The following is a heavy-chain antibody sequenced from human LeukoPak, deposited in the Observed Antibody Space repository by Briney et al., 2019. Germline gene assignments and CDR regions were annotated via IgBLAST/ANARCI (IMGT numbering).Heavy chain of an antibody. D-gene: IGHD6-19*01. V-gene: IGHV1-69*13. CDR2: IIPIFGTA. J-gene: IGHJ5*02. CDR3: AIKDSSGWYEEA. Sequence: SVKVSCKASGGTFSSYAISWVRQAPGQGLEWMGGIIPIFGTANYAQKFQGRVTITADESTSTAYMELSSLRSEDTAVYYCAIKDSSGWYEEAWGQGTLVTVSS. CDR1: GGTFSSYA.